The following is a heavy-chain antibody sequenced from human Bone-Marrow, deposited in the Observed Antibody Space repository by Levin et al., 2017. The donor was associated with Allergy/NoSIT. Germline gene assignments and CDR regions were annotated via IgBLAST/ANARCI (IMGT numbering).Heavy chain of an antibody. CDR1: GGSISSSSYY. CDR3: ATRYWSKWGYY. Sequence: PSQTLSLTCTVSGGSISSSSYYWGWIRQPPGKGLEWIGSIYYSGSTYYNPSLKSRVTISVDTSKNQFSLKLSSVTAADTAVYYCATRYWSKWGYYWGQGTLVTVSS. CDR2: IYYSGST. J-gene: IGHJ4*02. V-gene: IGHV4-39*07. D-gene: IGHD6-13*01.